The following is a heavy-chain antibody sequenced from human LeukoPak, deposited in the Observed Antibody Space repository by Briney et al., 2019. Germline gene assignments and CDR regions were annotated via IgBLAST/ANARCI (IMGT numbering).Heavy chain of an antibody. CDR2: IIGSGGST. V-gene: IGHV3-23*01. CDR1: GFTFSSYV. Sequence: GGSLRLSCAASGFTFSSYVMSWVRQAPGKGLEWVSAIIGSGGSTYYADSVKGRFTVSRDNSKNTLYLQMNSLRAEDTAVYYCARGAVAGDLDYWGQGTLVTVSS. D-gene: IGHD2-15*01. CDR3: ARGAVAGDLDY. J-gene: IGHJ4*02.